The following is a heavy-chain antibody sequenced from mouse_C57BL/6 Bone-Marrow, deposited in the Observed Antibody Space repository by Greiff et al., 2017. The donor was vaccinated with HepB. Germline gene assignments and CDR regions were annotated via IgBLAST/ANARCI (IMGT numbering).Heavy chain of an antibody. J-gene: IGHJ4*01. Sequence: VQLQQSGPGLVQPSQSLSITCTVSGFSLTSYGVHWVRQSPGKGLEWLGVIWRGGSTDYNAAFMSRLSITKDNSKSQVFFKMNRLQADDTAIYYCSKNYYGSSYLYAMDYWGQGTSVTVSS. CDR3: SKNYYGSSYLYAMDY. D-gene: IGHD1-1*01. CDR1: GFSLTSYG. CDR2: IWRGGST. V-gene: IGHV2-5*01.